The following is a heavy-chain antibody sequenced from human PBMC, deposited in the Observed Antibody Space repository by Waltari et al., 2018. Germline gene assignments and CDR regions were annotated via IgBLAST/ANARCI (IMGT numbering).Heavy chain of an antibody. CDR3: ARLPGYSRGWYDN. CDR2: GSPSDGHT. J-gene: IGHJ4*02. V-gene: IGHV1-18*01. D-gene: IGHD6-19*01. CDR1: GYTFSRHG. Sequence: QVQLVQSGAEVKRPGASVKVSCKTSGYTFSRHGVDWVRQAPGQGLEWMGWGSPSDGHTNYAQKFQGRVTMTTDTSTSTAYMELRDLRSDDTAIYYCARLPGYSRGWYDNWGQGTLVTVSS.